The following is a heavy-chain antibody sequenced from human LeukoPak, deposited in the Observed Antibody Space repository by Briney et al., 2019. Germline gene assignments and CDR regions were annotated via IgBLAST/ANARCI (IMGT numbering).Heavy chain of an antibody. J-gene: IGHJ4*02. D-gene: IGHD3-22*01. CDR1: GFTFSSYS. CDR2: ISSSSSYI. CDR3: ARDAGYYYDSSGYYFFDY. Sequence: GSLRLSCAASGFTFSSYSMNWVRQAPGKGLEWVSSISSSSSYIYYADSVKGRFTISRDNAKNSLYLQMNSLRAEDTAVYYCARDAGYYYDSSGYYFFDYWGQGTLVTVSS. V-gene: IGHV3-21*01.